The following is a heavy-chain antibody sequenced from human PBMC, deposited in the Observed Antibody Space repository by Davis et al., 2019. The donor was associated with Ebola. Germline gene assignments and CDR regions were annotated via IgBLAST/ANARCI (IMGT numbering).Heavy chain of an antibody. J-gene: IGHJ3*02. Sequence: PGGSLRLSCAASGFTFSSYSMTWVRQAPGKGLEWVSSISRSSDYIYYAASVKGRFTISRDNAKNTLYLQMNSLRADDTAVYYCANDKWSLDIRGQGTMVTVSS. V-gene: IGHV3-21*01. CDR3: ANDKWSLDI. CDR1: GFTFSSYS. CDR2: ISRSSDYI. D-gene: IGHD2-15*01.